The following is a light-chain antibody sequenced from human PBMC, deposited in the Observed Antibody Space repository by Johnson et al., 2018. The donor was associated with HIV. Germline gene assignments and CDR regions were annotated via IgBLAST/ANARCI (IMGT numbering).Light chain of an antibody. Sequence: QPVLTQPPSMSAAPGQKVTISCSGSSSDMGNYAVSWYQQLPGTAPKLLIYENNKRPSGIPDRFSGSKSGTSATLAITGLQTGDEADYYCGTWDSRLNVYLFGPGTKVTVL. CDR2: ENN. CDR3: GTWDSRLNVYL. CDR1: SSDMGNYA. V-gene: IGLV1-51*02. J-gene: IGLJ1*01.